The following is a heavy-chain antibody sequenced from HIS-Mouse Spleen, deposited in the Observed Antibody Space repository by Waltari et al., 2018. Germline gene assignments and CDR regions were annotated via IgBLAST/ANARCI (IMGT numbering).Heavy chain of an antibody. J-gene: IGHJ4*02. V-gene: IGHV4-34*01. Sequence: WIRQPPGKGLEWIGEINHSGSTNYNPSLKSRVTISVDTSKNQFSLKLSSVTAADTAVYYCARGLAARFDYWGQGTLVTVSS. CDR3: ARGLAARFDY. D-gene: IGHD6-6*01. CDR2: INHSGST.